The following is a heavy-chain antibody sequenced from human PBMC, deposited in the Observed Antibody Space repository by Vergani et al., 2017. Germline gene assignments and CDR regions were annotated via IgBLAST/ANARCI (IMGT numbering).Heavy chain of an antibody. Sequence: QLQLQESGPGLVKPSETLSLTCTVSGGSISSSSYYWGWIRQPPGKGLEWIGSIYYSGSTYDNPSLKSRVTISVDTSKNQFSLKLSSVTAADTAVYYCASYYYGSGSDAFDIWGQGTMVTVSS. D-gene: IGHD3-10*01. V-gene: IGHV4-39*07. CDR3: ASYYYGSGSDAFDI. CDR1: GGSISSSSYY. CDR2: IYYSGST. J-gene: IGHJ3*02.